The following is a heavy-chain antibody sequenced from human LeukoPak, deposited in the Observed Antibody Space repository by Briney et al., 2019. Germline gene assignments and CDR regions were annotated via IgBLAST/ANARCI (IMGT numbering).Heavy chain of an antibody. Sequence: GGSLRLSCAASGFTFSSYGMHWVRQAPGKGLEWVAVIWYDGSNKYYADSVKGRFTISRDNPKNTLYLQMNSLRAEDTAVYYCAREDCSGGSCYSFGPPFDIWGQGTMVTVSS. D-gene: IGHD2-15*01. CDR3: AREDCSGGSCYSFGPPFDI. CDR1: GFTFSSYG. V-gene: IGHV3-33*01. CDR2: IWYDGSNK. J-gene: IGHJ3*02.